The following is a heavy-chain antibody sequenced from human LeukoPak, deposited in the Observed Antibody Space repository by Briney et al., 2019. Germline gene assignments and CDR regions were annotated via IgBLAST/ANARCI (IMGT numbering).Heavy chain of an antibody. J-gene: IGHJ3*02. D-gene: IGHD6-19*01. CDR3: ARAFLNSSGWYPRKRAFDI. Sequence: SETLSLTCAVYGGSFSGYYWSWIRQPPGKGLEWIGEINHSGSTNYNPSLKSRVTISVDTSKNQFSLKLSSVTAADTAVYYCARAFLNSSGWYPRKRAFDIWGQGTMVTVSS. CDR1: GGSFSGYY. V-gene: IGHV4-34*01. CDR2: INHSGST.